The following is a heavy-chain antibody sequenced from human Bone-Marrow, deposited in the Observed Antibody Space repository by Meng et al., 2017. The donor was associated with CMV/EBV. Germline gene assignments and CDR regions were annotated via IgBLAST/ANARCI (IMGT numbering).Heavy chain of an antibody. V-gene: IGHV3-30*04. D-gene: IGHD1/OR15-1a*01. Sequence: QVQVVESGGAVVNPGRSWEPPCAASGFSFSSYAMHWVRQAPGKGLEWVAVVSYDGSTNYTADSVKGRFSISRDNSKNTLYLLLNRLRPEDTAFYYCVRCEPGTPGNWGQGTLVTVSS. CDR2: VSYDGSTN. J-gene: IGHJ4*02. CDR3: VRCEPGTPGN. CDR1: GFSFSSYA.